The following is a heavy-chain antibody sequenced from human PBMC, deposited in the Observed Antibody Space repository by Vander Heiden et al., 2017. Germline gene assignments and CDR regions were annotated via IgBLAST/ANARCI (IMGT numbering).Heavy chain of an antibody. V-gene: IGHV4-4*07. CDR3: AREKSGWHYYYYYGMDV. CDR1: GGSISSYY. J-gene: IGHJ6*02. D-gene: IGHD6-19*01. Sequence: QVQLQESGPGLVKPSETLSLTCTVSGGSISSYYWSWIRQPAGKGLEWIGRIYPSGSTNYNPSLKSRVTMSVDTSKNQFSLKLSSVTAADTAVYYCAREKSGWHYYYYYGMDVWGQGTTVTVSS. CDR2: IYPSGST.